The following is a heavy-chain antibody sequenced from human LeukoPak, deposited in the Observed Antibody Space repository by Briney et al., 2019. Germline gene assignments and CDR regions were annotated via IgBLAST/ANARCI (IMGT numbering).Heavy chain of an antibody. D-gene: IGHD2-21*02. CDR2: ISYSGNT. V-gene: IGHV4-31*03. CDR3: ARDFLRTASPDAFDF. Sequence: SQTLSLTCTVSGDSISSDGYSWTWIRQPPGKGLEWIVHISYSGNTYYNPSLKSRVTLSVDASKNQFSLNLTSVTAADTAIYYCARDFLRTASPDAFDFWGQGTMVTVSS. J-gene: IGHJ3*01. CDR1: GDSISSDGYS.